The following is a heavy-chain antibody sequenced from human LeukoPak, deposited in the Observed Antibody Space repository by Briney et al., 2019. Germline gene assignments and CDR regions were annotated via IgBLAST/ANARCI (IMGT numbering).Heavy chain of an antibody. V-gene: IGHV4-34*01. J-gene: IGHJ4*02. CDR3: VTYYFDSSGPKKNY. Sequence: SETLSLTCAVYGGSFSGYYWSWIRQPPGKGLEWIGEINHSGSTNYNPSLKSRVTISVDASKKQFSLKLSSVTAADTAVYYCVTYYFDSSGPKKNYWGQGTLVTVSS. CDR2: INHSGST. CDR1: GGSFSGYY. D-gene: IGHD3-22*01.